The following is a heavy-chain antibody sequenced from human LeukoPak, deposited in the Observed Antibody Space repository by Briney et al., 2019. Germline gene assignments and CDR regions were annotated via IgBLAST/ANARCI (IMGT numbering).Heavy chain of an antibody. CDR1: GFTFSSDA. CDR2: ISGSGGST. J-gene: IGHJ4*02. D-gene: IGHD3-10*01. Sequence: GGSLRLSCAASGFTFSSDAMSWVRQAPGKGLEWVSAISGSGGSTYYADSVKGRFTISRDNSKNTLYLQMNSLRAEDTAVYYCAKEEWFGELLPSSYWGQGTLVTVSS. CDR3: AKEEWFGELLPSSY. V-gene: IGHV3-23*01.